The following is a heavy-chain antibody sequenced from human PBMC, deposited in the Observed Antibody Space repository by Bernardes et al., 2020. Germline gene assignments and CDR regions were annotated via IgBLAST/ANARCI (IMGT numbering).Heavy chain of an antibody. V-gene: IGHV3-21*01. Sequence: GSLRLSCAASGFTFSSYSMNWVRQAPGKGLEWVSSISSSSSYIYYADSVKGRFTISRDNAKNSLYLQMNSLRAEDTAVYYCARCIAAPLGGFDYWGQGTLVTVSS. CDR2: ISSSSSYI. CDR1: GFTFSSYS. CDR3: ARCIAAPLGGFDY. J-gene: IGHJ4*02. D-gene: IGHD6-6*01.